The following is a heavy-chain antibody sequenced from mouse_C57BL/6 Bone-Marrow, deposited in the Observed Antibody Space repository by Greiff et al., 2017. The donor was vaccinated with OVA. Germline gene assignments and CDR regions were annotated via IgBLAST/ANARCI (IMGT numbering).Heavy chain of an antibody. D-gene: IGHD4-1*01. CDR3: ARRGTTLLGRDYAMDY. V-gene: IGHV15-2*01. J-gene: IGHJ4*01. CDR1: DSEVFPIAY. Sequence: QVQLKQSGSELRSPGSSVKLSCKDFDSEVFPIAYMSWVRQKPGHGFEWIGGILPSIGRTIYGEKFEDKATLDADTLSNTAYLELNSLTSEDSAIYYCARRGTTLLGRDYAMDYWGQGTSVTVSS. CDR2: ILPSIGRT.